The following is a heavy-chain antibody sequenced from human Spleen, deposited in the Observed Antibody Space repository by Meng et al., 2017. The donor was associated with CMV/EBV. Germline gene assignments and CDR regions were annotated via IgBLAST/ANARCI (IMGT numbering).Heavy chain of an antibody. J-gene: IGHJ4*02. CDR2: ISYSGST. CDR3: ARQWAGSSFDY. Sequence: SSVSGGSFNSPNYYWSWIRQSPGKGLEWIGYISYSGSTTYNPSLNSRVTIAMDKSKNQFSLNLFSLTPADSALYYCARQWAGSSFDYWGQGALVTVSS. D-gene: IGHD1-26*01. CDR1: GGSFNSPNYY. V-gene: IGHV4-61*01.